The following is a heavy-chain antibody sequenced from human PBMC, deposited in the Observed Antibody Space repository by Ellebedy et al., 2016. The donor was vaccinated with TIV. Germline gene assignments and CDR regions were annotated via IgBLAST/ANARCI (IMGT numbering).Heavy chain of an antibody. CDR2: ISSSSTTI. D-gene: IGHD2-15*01. J-gene: IGHJ3*02. CDR3: ARCVVAHAAFDI. CDR1: GFTFSSYS. Sequence: PGGSLRLSCVASGFTFSSYSMDWVRQAPGKGLEWVSYISSSSTTIYYADFVKGRFTISRDNAKNSLYLQMNSLRGEDTAVYYCARCVVAHAAFDIWGQGTMVTVSS. V-gene: IGHV3-48*04.